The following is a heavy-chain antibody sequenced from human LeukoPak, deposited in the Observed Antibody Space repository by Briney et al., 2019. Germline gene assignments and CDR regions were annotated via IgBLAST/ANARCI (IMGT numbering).Heavy chain of an antibody. D-gene: IGHD3-22*01. Sequence: ASVKVSCKASGGTFSSYAISWVRQAPGQGLEWMGGIIPIFGTANYAQKLQGRVTITADESTSTAYMELSSLRSEDTAVYYCARGAYYYDSSGYPGGGYYYYYMDVWGKGTTVTVSS. J-gene: IGHJ6*03. CDR3: ARGAYYYDSSGYPGGGYYYYYMDV. CDR1: GGTFSSYA. CDR2: IIPIFGTA. V-gene: IGHV1-69*13.